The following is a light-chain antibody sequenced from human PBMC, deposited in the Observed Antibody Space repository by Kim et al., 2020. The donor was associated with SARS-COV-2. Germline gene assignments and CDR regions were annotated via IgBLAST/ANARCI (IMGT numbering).Light chain of an antibody. Sequence: GRSTTLSCAGTSVTVGVYNYVSWYQQHPGKAPRLRIYDVSNRPSGVSSRFSGSKSGNAASLSISGLQAEDGADYYCSSYTRSSTLVFGGGTQLTVL. J-gene: IGLJ2*01. CDR3: SSYTRSSTLV. V-gene: IGLV2-14*03. CDR2: DVS. CDR1: SVTVGVYNY.